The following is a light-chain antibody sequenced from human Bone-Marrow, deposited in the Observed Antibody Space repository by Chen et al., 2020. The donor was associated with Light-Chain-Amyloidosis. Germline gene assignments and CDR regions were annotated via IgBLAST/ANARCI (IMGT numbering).Light chain of an antibody. Sequence: SYELTQPPSVSVSPGQTARITCSGDDLPTKYAYWYQQKPGQAPVLVIHRDTERPSGISERFSGSSTGTTATLTISGVQAEDEADSHCQSADSSGTYEAIFGGGTKLTVL. J-gene: IGLJ2*01. CDR1: DLPTKY. CDR2: RDT. V-gene: IGLV3-25*03. CDR3: QSADSSGTYEAI.